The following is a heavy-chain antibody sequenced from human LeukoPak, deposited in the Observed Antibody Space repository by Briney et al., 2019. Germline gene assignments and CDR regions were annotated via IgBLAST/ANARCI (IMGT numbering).Heavy chain of an antibody. Sequence: PSETLFLTCSVSGGSISSYYWGWIRQPPGKGLEWIGYIYYSGSPNYNPSLKSRVTISVDPSKNQFSLKLSSVTAADTAVYYCARGYELSLYYFDYWGQGTLVTVSS. CDR3: ARGYELSLYYFDY. D-gene: IGHD3-3*01. V-gene: IGHV4-59*01. CDR1: GGSISSYY. CDR2: IYYSGSP. J-gene: IGHJ4*02.